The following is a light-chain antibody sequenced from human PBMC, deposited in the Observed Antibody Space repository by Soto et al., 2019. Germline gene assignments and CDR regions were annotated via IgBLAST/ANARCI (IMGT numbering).Light chain of an antibody. CDR2: DVN. V-gene: IGLV2-14*03. J-gene: IGLJ2*01. CDR1: SSDIGAYNY. Sequence: QSALTQPASVSGSPGQSITISCTGTSSDIGAYNYVSWYQQHPGKAPKLMIYDVNIRPSGVSNRFSGSKSGNTASLTISGVQGEDEADYYCTSWTTSTTMIFGGGTKVTVL. CDR3: TSWTTSTTMI.